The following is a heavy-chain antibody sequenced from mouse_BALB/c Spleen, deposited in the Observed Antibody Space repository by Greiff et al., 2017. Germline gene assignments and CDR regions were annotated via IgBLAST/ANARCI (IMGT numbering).Heavy chain of an antibody. CDR2: ISDGGSYT. J-gene: IGHJ4*01. CDR3: ARETGPYYYAMDY. V-gene: IGHV5-4*02. CDR1: GFTFSDYY. Sequence: DVMLVESGGGLVKPGGSLKLSCAASGFTFSDYYMYWVRQTPEKRLEWVATISDGGSYTYYPDSVKGRFTISRDNAKNNLYLQMSSLKSEDTAMYYCARETGPYYYAMDYWGQGTSVTVSS.